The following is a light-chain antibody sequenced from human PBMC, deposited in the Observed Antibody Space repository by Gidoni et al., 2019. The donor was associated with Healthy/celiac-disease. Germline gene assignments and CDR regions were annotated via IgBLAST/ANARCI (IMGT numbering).Light chain of an antibody. CDR3: CSYAGSRKV. V-gene: IGLV2-23*01. Sequence: QSAMTQPASVSGSPGQSITISCTGTSSDVGSYNLVSWYQQHPGKAPKLMIYKGSKRPSGVSNRFSGSKSVNTASLTISGLQAEDEADYYCCSYAGSRKVFGGGTKLTVL. CDR2: KGS. CDR1: SSDVGSYNL. J-gene: IGLJ2*01.